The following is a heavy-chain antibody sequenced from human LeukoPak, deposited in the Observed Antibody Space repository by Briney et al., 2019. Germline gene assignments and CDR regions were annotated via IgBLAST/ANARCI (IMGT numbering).Heavy chain of an antibody. D-gene: IGHD5-18*01. J-gene: IGHJ4*02. Sequence: GESLKISCKASGYSFTSYWIGWGRRMPGKGREWMGIIDPSDSETRYTPSFQGQVTISVDKSLTTADLQWNSLKASDTAMYYCARQTAMGRSGDYWGQGTLVTVSS. CDR3: ARQTAMGRSGDY. CDR1: GYSFTSYW. CDR2: IDPSDSET. V-gene: IGHV5-51*01.